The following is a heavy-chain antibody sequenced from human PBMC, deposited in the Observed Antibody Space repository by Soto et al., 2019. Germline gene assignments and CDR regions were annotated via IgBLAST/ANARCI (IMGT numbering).Heavy chain of an antibody. CDR3: ARDSLPTSKPKDTCGGVIVMRYYYSDGMDV. V-gene: IGHV1-18*01. J-gene: IGHJ6*02. D-gene: IGHD3-16*02. CDR2: ISAYNGNT. CDR1: GYTFTSYG. Sequence: ASVKVSCKASGYTFTSYGISWVRQAPGQGLEWMGWISAYNGNTNYAQKLQGRVTMTTDTSTSTAYMELRSLRSDDTAVYYCARDSLPTSKPKDTCGGVIVMRYYYSDGMDVWGQGTTVTVS.